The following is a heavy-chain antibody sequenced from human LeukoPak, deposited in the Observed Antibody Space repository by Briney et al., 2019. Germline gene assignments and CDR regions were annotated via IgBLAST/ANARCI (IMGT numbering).Heavy chain of an antibody. Sequence: GGSLRLSCAASGFIVNSTSMNWVRQAPGRGLHWVSILYIGGDTYYAGSVKGRFTVSRDNSKNTLYLQMNSLRAEDTAVYYCARWAYSGSFYYFDYWGQGTLVTVSS. D-gene: IGHD1-26*01. CDR3: ARWAYSGSFYYFDY. J-gene: IGHJ4*02. V-gene: IGHV3-53*01. CDR2: LYIGGDT. CDR1: GFIVNSTS.